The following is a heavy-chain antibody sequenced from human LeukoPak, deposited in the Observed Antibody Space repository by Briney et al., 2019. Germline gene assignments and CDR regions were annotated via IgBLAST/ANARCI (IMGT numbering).Heavy chain of an antibody. CDR2: IYQSGST. CDR1: GGSISSGGYS. D-gene: IGHD5-18*01. J-gene: IGHJ6*02. V-gene: IGHV4-30-2*01. Sequence: SETLSLTCAVSGGSISSGGYSWSWIRQPPGKGLEWIGYIYQSGSTYYNPSLKSRVTISVDRSKNQFSLKLSSVTAADTAVYYCARAILRYSYGYDYYYYGMDVWGQGTTVTVSS. CDR3: ARAILRYSYGYDYYYYGMDV.